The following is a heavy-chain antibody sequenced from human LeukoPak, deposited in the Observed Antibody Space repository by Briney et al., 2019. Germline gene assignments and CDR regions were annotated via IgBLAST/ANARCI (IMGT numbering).Heavy chain of an antibody. J-gene: IGHJ2*01. CDR3: ARSGLVVITGDPGYFDL. CDR2: IYYSGST. V-gene: IGHV4-59*01. Sequence: SETLSLTCTASGGSISSYYWSWIRQPPGKGLEWIGYIYYSGSTNYNPSLKSRVTIPVDTSKNQFSLKLSSVTAADTAEYYCARSGLVVITGDPGYFDLWGRGTLVTVSS. D-gene: IGHD3-22*01. CDR1: GGSISSYY.